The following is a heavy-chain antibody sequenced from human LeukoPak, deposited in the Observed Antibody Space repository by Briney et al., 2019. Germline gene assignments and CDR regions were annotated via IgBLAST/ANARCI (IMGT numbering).Heavy chain of an antibody. CDR2: IAFDGSNK. CDR3: ARWNGGDSVGGLDV. D-gene: IGHD2-21*02. Sequence: QSGGSLRLSCVASGFTLRSHGMHWVRQAPGRGLEWVAFIAFDGSNKNYADSVRGRFTISRDNSKDTLDLQMNSLRAEDTALYYCARWNGGDSVGGLDVWGQGTTVTVSS. V-gene: IGHV3-33*01. J-gene: IGHJ6*02. CDR1: GFTLRSHG.